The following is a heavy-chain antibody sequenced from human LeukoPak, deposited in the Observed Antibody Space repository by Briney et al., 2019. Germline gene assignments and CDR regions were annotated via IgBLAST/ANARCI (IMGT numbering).Heavy chain of an antibody. D-gene: IGHD1-14*01. J-gene: IGHJ4*02. CDR1: GFTFRNSG. CDR2: IRYDGSII. CDR3: AKDVNTGGDYFDH. V-gene: IGHV3-30*02. Sequence: PGGSLRLSCAASGFTFRNSGMHWVRQALAKGLEWGAFIRYDGSIIYYADSVKGRFTISRDNSKNTLYLQMNSLRAEDTAVYYCAKDVNTGGDYFDHWGQGTLVTVSS.